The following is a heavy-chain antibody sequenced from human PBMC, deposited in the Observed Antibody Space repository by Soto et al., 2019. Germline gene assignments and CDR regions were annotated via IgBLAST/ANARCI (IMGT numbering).Heavy chain of an antibody. D-gene: IGHD4-4*01. CDR3: ARDGPTGQIDY. J-gene: IGHJ4*02. Sequence: SETLSLTCAVSGGSISSGDYYWSWIRQPPGKGLEWIGFISNSGNTYYNPSLRSRISISLDTSQNQFSLRLSSVTAADTAVYYCARDGPTGQIDYWGQGTLVTVSS. V-gene: IGHV4-30-4*01. CDR1: GGSISSGDYY. CDR2: ISNSGNT.